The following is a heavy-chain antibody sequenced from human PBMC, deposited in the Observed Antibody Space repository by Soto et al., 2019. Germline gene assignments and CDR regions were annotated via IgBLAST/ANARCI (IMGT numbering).Heavy chain of an antibody. D-gene: IGHD5-18*01. Sequence: SVKVSCKASGGTFSSYAISWVRQAPGQGLEWMGGIIPIFGTANYAQKFQGRVTITADESTSTAYMELSSLRSEDTAVYYCAGTWIQLWAREAWFDPWGQGTLVTVSS. CDR2: IIPIFGTA. J-gene: IGHJ5*02. V-gene: IGHV1-69*13. CDR1: GGTFSSYA. CDR3: AGTWIQLWAREAWFDP.